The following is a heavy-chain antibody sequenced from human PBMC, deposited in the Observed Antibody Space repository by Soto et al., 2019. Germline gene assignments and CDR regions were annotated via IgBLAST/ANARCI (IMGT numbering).Heavy chain of an antibody. D-gene: IGHD2-15*01. Sequence: GGSLRLSCAASGFTFSSYAMSWVRQAPGKGLEWVSAISGSGGSTYYADSVKGRFTISRDNSKNTLYLQMNSLRAEDTAVYYCAKDGLGYCSLRPYCYYYYMDVWGKGTTVTVSS. CDR2: ISGSGGST. CDR3: AKDGLGYCSLRPYCYYYYMDV. CDR1: GFTFSSYA. V-gene: IGHV3-23*01. J-gene: IGHJ6*03.